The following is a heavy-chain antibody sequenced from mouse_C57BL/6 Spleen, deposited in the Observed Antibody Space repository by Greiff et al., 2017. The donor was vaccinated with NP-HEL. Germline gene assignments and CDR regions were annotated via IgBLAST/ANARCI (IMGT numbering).Heavy chain of an antibody. CDR3: AREVNYAMDY. CDR1: GYAFSSYW. CDR2: IYPGDGDT. D-gene: IGHD2-1*01. J-gene: IGHJ4*01. Sequence: QVQLKESGAELVKPGASVKISCKASGYAFSSYWMNWVKQRPGKGLEWIGQIYPGDGDTNYNGKFKGKATLTADKSSSTAYMQLSSLTSEDSAVYFCAREVNYAMDYWGQGTSVTVSS. V-gene: IGHV1-80*01.